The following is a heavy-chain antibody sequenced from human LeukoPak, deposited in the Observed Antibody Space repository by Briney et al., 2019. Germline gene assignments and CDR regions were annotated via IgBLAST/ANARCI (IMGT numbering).Heavy chain of an antibody. D-gene: IGHD3-22*01. CDR1: GFTFSTYA. V-gene: IGHV3-23*01. CDR2: ISGSGGAT. CDR3: AKDGYNYDSSGHFDY. J-gene: IGHJ4*02. Sequence: GGSLRLSCAASGFTFSTYAMHWVRQPPGKGLEWVSAISGSGGATYHADADSVKGQFIISRDNSKNTPYLQINSLRVEDTAVYYCAKDGYNYDSSGHFDYWGQGTLVTVSS.